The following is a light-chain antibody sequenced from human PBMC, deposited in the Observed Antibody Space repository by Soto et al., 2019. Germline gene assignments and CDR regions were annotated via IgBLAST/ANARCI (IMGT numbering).Light chain of an antibody. J-gene: IGLJ1*01. CDR2: DVT. CDR3: SSYAGSSNV. CDR1: SSDVGAYNF. V-gene: IGLV2-11*01. Sequence: ALTQPRSVSGSPGQSVTISCTGTSSDVGAYNFVSWYQHHPGKAPKLIIYDVTERPSGVPDRFSGSKSGNSASLTISGLQTEDEADYYCSSYAGSSNVFGTGTKVTVL.